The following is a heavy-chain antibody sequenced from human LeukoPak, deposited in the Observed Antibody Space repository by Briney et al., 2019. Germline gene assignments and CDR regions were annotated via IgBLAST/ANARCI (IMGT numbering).Heavy chain of an antibody. D-gene: IGHD3/OR15-3a*01. CDR3: ARAVHYSGGLDFDY. V-gene: IGHV3-74*01. CDR2: INSDGSST. CDR1: GFTFSSYW. J-gene: IGHJ4*02. Sequence: GGSLRLSCAASGFTFSSYWMHWVRQAPGKGLVWVSRINSDGSSTSYADSVKGRFTISRDNSKNTLYLQMNSLRAEDTAVYYCARAVHYSGGLDFDYWGQGTLVTVSS.